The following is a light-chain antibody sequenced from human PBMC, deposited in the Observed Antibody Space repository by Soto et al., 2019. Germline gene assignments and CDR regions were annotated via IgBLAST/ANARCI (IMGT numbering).Light chain of an antibody. J-gene: IGKJ3*01. V-gene: IGKV3-15*01. Sequence: ETLMTQSPATLSVSPGERATLSCRASQSVSTNLAWFQQKPGQAPRLLIYGASTRATGIPASFSGSGSGTDFTLTISSLQSEDFAVYYCQQYNNWPPAITFGPGTKVDIK. CDR1: QSVSTN. CDR2: GAS. CDR3: QQYNNWPPAIT.